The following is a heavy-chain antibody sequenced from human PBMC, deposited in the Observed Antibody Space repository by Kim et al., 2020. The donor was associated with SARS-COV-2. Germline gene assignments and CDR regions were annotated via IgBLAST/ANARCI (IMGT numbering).Heavy chain of an antibody. CDR1: GGSISSGSYY. J-gene: IGHJ6*03. CDR3: ARGEGYYYYYMDV. CDR2: ISFSGDT. Sequence: SETLSLTCSVSGGSISSGSYYWTWLRQTPGRGLEWIGFISFSGDTKYDPYLESRVAISVDASKNQFSLTLTSVTAADTAVYYCARGEGYYYYYMDVWGTGSTVIVSS. V-gene: IGHV4-30-4*01.